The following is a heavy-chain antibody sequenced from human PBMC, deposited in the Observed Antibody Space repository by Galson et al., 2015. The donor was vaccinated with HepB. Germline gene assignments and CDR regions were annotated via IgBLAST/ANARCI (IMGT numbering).Heavy chain of an antibody. CDR3: TTNYDILTGYRRFRGNYYYYGMDV. CDR1: GFTFSNAW. D-gene: IGHD3-9*01. V-gene: IGHV3-15*01. CDR2: IKSKTDGGTT. J-gene: IGHJ6*02. Sequence: SLRLSCAASGFTFSNAWMSWVRQAPRKGLEWVGRIKSKTDGGTTDYAAPVKGRFTISRDDSKNTLYLQMNSLKTEDTAVYYCTTNYDILTGYRRFRGNYYYYGMDVWGQGTTVTVSS.